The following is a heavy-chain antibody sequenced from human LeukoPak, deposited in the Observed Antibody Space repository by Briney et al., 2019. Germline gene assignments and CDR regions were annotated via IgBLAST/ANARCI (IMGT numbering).Heavy chain of an antibody. V-gene: IGHV1-69*05. CDR1: GGTFSSYA. CDR3: ARSPYYYDSSGYWTLFDY. CDR2: IIPIFGTA. Sequence: SVKVSCKASGGTFSSYAISWVRQAPGQGPEWMGGIIPIFGTANYAQKFQGRVTITTDESTSTAYMELSSLRSEDTAVYYCARSPYYYDSSGYWTLFDYWGQGTLVTVSS. D-gene: IGHD3-22*01. J-gene: IGHJ4*02.